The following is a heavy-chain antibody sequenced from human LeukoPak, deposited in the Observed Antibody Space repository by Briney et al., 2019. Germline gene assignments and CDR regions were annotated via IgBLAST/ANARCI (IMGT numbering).Heavy chain of an antibody. D-gene: IGHD6-13*01. J-gene: IGHJ6*02. Sequence: GGSLRLSCAASGFTFSSYGMHWVRQAPGKGLEWVAVISYDGSNEYYADSVKGRFTISRDNSKNTLYLQMNSLRAEDTAVYYCAKDVAAAGMGDGMDVWGQGTTVTVSS. CDR2: ISYDGSNE. V-gene: IGHV3-30*18. CDR1: GFTFSSYG. CDR3: AKDVAAAGMGDGMDV.